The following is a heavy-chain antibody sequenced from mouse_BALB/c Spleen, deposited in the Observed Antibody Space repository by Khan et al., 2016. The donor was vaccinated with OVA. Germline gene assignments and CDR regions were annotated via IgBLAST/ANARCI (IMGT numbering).Heavy chain of an antibody. Sequence: EVELVESGGDLVKPGGSLKLSCAASGFIFSSYSMSWVRQTPDKRLEWVATISSGGDYTYYPDSVKGRFTISRDDAKNPLYLQMSSLKSEDTAMYYCASHLTGSFAYGGQGTLVTVSA. D-gene: IGHD4-1*01. J-gene: IGHJ3*01. CDR3: ASHLTGSFAY. V-gene: IGHV5-6*01. CDR1: GFIFSSYS. CDR2: ISSGGDYT.